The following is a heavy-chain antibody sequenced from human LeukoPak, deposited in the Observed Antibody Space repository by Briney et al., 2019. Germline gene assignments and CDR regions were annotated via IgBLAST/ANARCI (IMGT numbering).Heavy chain of an antibody. CDR1: GYSISSGYY. J-gene: IGHJ4*02. CDR3: AGGAQPFDN. CDR2: IYHSAST. V-gene: IGHV4-38-2*01. Sequence: PSETLSLTCAVSGYSISSGYYWGWIRQPPGKGPEWIGNIYHSASTYYNPSLKSRVTISVDTSKNQFSLKLSSVTAADTAVYYYAGGAQPFDNWGQGTLVTVSS. D-gene: IGHD1-1*01.